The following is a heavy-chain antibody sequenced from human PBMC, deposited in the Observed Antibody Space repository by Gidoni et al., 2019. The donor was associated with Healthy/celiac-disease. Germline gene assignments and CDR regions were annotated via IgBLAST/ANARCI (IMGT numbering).Heavy chain of an antibody. CDR3: ARVGPGYYYMDV. V-gene: IGHV4-59*01. CDR2: IYYSGST. Sequence: QVQLQESGPGLVKPSETLSLTCTVSGGSISSYYWSWLRQPPGKGLELSGYIYYSGSTNYNPALKSRVTISVDTSKNQFSLKLSSVTAADTAVYYCARVGPGYYYMDVWGKGTTVTVSS. D-gene: IGHD3-10*01. CDR1: GGSISSYY. J-gene: IGHJ6*03.